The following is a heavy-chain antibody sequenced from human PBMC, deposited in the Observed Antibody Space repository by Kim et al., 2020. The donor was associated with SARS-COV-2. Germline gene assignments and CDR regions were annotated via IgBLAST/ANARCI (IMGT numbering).Heavy chain of an antibody. J-gene: IGHJ6*02. CDR1: GGTFSSYA. Sequence: SVKVSCKASGGTFSSYAISWVRQAPGQGLEWMGGIIPIFGTANYAQKLQGRVTITADESTSTAYMELSSLRSEDTAVYYCARGTAYGYVGYYYYYGMDVWGQGTTVTVSS. CDR3: ARGTAYGYVGYYYYYGMDV. CDR2: IIPIFGTA. D-gene: IGHD5-18*01. V-gene: IGHV1-69*13.